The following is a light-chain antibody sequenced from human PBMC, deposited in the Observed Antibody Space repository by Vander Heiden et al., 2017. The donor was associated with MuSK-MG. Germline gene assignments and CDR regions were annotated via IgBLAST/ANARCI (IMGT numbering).Light chain of an antibody. V-gene: IGKV1-39*01. J-gene: IGKJ4*01. CDR1: QSISSY. CDR2: AAS. Sequence: DIQMTQSPSSLSASVGDRVTITCRASQSISSYLNWYQQKPGKAPKLLIYAASSLQSWVPSRFSSSGSGTDFTLTISSLQPEDFATYYCQQSYSTPLLTFGGGTKVXIK. CDR3: QQSYSTPLLT.